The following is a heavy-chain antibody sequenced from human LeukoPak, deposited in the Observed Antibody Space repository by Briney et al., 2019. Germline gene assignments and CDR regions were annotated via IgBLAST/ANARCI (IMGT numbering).Heavy chain of an antibody. D-gene: IGHD2-21*02. CDR3: TSWGDTTAEYFQR. J-gene: IGHJ1*01. CDR1: GFTFRTSW. CDR2: INPDGSEK. Sequence: GGSLRLSCAVSGFTFRTSWMTWVRQAPGRGLERVAIINPDGSEKYYLESLKGRFTISRDNAQNSMYLQMNSLRVEDTAVYYCTSWGDTTAEYFQRWGQGTLVTVSS. V-gene: IGHV3-7*01.